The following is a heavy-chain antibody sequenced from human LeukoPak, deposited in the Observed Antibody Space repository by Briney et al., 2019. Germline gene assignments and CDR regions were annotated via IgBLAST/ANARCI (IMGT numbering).Heavy chain of an antibody. D-gene: IGHD2-15*01. CDR1: GFTVSSNY. Sequence: PGGSLRLSCAASGFTVSSNYISWVRQAPGKGLEWVSVIYSGGSTYYADSVKGRFTISRDNSKNTLYLQMNSLRAEDTAVYYCARLGLLRAFDYWGQGTLVTVSS. CDR2: IYSGGST. CDR3: ARLGLLRAFDY. J-gene: IGHJ4*02. V-gene: IGHV3-53*01.